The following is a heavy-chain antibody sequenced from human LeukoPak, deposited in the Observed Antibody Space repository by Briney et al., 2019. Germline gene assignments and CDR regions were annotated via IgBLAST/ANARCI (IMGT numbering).Heavy chain of an antibody. V-gene: IGHV3-7*02. CDR1: GFTFNNYW. Sequence: GGSLRLSCAASGFTFNNYWMSWVRQAPGRGLEWVANIKRDGSEKNYVDSVKGRFTISRDNVKNALYLQMNSLRAEDTAVYHCASQGYWGQGTLVTISS. CDR2: IKRDGSEK. CDR3: ASQGY. J-gene: IGHJ4*02.